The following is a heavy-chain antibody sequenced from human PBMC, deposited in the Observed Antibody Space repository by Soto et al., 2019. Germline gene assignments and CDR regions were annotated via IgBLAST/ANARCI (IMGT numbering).Heavy chain of an antibody. V-gene: IGHV1-18*01. CDR1: GYTFNTYG. CDR2: ISTYSGNT. D-gene: IGHD3-10*01. J-gene: IGHJ4*02. Sequence: QVQLVQSGAEVKQPGASVKVSCKASGYTFNTYGITWVRQAPGQGLEWMGWISTYSGNTHYAQNLRGRVMMTTDTSTPTAYMELRSLRSDDTAVYLCARVNDPMFRGLLTLDYWGQGTLVTVSS. CDR3: ARVNDPMFRGLLTLDY.